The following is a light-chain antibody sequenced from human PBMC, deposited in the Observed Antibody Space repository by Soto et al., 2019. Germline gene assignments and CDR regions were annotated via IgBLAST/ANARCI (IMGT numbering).Light chain of an antibody. V-gene: IGKV1-12*01. CDR1: QGISRR. CDR2: GAS. Sequence: DIQMTQSPSFVSASPGDRVTITCRASQGISRRLAWYQQRPGKAPELLIYGASSLQSGVPSRFSGSGSGTDFTLTISSLEPEDFATYYCQQANSFPRTFGQGTRLEIK. CDR3: QQANSFPRT. J-gene: IGKJ5*01.